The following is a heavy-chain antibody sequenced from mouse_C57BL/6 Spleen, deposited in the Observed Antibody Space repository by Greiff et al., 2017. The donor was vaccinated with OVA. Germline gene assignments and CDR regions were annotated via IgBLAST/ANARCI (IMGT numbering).Heavy chain of an antibody. Sequence: VQLQESGPGLVKPSQSLSLTCSVTGYSITSGYYWNWIRQFPGNKLEWMGYISYDGSNNYNPSLKNRISITRDTSKNQFFLKLNSVTTEDTATYYCASHYGSSSFAAYWGQGTLVTVSA. CDR1: GYSITSGYY. D-gene: IGHD1-1*01. J-gene: IGHJ3*01. CDR3: ASHYGSSSFAAY. V-gene: IGHV3-6*01. CDR2: ISYDGSN.